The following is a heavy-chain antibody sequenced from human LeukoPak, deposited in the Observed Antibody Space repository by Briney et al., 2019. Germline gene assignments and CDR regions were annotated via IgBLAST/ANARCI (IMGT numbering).Heavy chain of an antibody. CDR1: GGSISTYY. CDR3: ARGINVGATSY. V-gene: IGHV4-59*01. Sequence: SETLSLTCSVSGGSISTYYWSWVRQSPGKGLEWIGCVQYSGNTKYNPLFKSRVTISVDTSKNQFSLRLSSVTTADTAMYFCARGINVGATSYWGQGTLVTVSA. D-gene: IGHD1-26*01. J-gene: IGHJ4*02. CDR2: VQYSGNT.